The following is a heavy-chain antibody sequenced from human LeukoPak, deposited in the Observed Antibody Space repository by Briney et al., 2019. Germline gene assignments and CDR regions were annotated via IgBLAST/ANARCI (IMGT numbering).Heavy chain of an antibody. CDR1: VFTFSNYW. Sequence: GGSLRLSCAASVFTFSNYWMSWIRPAPGEGLEWLGHIKEDGSEKNCVDSVKGRFTISRDNAKNSLYLQMNSLRVEDTAVYYCARVRVGGGDPQIGSYWGQGTLVTVSS. V-gene: IGHV3-7*03. CDR2: IKEDGSEK. D-gene: IGHD2-21*02. CDR3: ARVRVGGGDPQIGSY. J-gene: IGHJ4*02.